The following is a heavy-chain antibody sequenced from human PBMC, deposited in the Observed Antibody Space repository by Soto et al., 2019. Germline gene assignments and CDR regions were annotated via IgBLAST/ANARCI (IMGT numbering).Heavy chain of an antibody. V-gene: IGHV4-34*01. CDR3: ARGASYYYGSANIMKSGYFDL. CDR1: GGSFSGYY. Sequence: SETLSLTCAVYGGSFSGYYWSWIRQPPGKGLEWIGEINHSGSTNYNPSLKSRVTISVDTSKNQFSLKLSSVTAADTAVYYCARGASYYYGSANIMKSGYFDLWGRGTLVTVSS. D-gene: IGHD3-10*01. J-gene: IGHJ2*01. CDR2: INHSGST.